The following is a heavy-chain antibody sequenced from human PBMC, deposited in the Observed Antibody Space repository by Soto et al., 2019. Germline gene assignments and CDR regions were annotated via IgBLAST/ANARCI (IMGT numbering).Heavy chain of an antibody. J-gene: IGHJ1*01. D-gene: IGHD5-18*01. V-gene: IGHV1-69*12. CDR2: IIPIFGTA. CDR3: ARDVSRGYSYGHGYFQH. Sequence: VQLVQSGAEVKKPGSSVKVSCKASGGTFSSYAISWVRQAPGQGLEWMGGIIPIFGTANYAQKFQGRVTITADESTSTAYMELSSLRSEDTAVYYCARDVSRGYSYGHGYFQHWGQGTLVTVSS. CDR1: GGTFSSYA.